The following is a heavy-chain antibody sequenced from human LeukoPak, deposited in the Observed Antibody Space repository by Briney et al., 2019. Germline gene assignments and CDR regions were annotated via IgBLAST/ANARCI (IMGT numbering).Heavy chain of an antibody. CDR3: ARAGYSLPDDY. V-gene: IGHV4-34*01. J-gene: IGHJ4*02. CDR2: INHSGST. D-gene: IGHD6-13*01. Sequence: ASETLSLTCAVYGGSFSGYYWSWIRQPPGKGLEWIGEINHSGSTNYNPSLKSRVTISVDTSKNQFSLKLSSVTAADTAVYYCARAGYSLPDDYWGQGTLVTVSS. CDR1: GGSFSGYY.